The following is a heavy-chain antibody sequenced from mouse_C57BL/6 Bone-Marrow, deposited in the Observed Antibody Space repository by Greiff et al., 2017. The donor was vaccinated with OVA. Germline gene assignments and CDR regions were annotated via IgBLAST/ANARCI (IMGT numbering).Heavy chain of an antibody. J-gene: IGHJ2*01. CDR3: ARWDGYPYYFDY. Sequence: QVHVKQSGAELVRPGSSVKLSCKASGYTFTSYWMHWVKQRPIQGLEWIGNIDPSDSETHYNQKFKDKATLTVDKSSSTAYMQLSSLTSEDSAVYYCARWDGYPYYFDYWGQGTTLTVSS. CDR1: GYTFTSYW. V-gene: IGHV1-52*01. D-gene: IGHD2-3*01. CDR2: IDPSDSET.